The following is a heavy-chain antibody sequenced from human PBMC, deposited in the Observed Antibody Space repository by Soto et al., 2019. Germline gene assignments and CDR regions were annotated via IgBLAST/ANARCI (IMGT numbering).Heavy chain of an antibody. D-gene: IGHD1-1*01. V-gene: IGHV3-30*18. J-gene: IGHJ4*02. CDR1: GFTFSNYG. CDR3: AKEGPITNWYFDY. Sequence: QVQLVESGGGVVQPGRSLRPSCAASGFTFSNYGMQWVRQAPGKGLEWVIVISYDGNVAYYADSVKGRFTISRDNSKNTLYLQMNSLRTEDTAMYYCAKEGPITNWYFDYWGQATLVTVSS. CDR2: ISYDGNVA.